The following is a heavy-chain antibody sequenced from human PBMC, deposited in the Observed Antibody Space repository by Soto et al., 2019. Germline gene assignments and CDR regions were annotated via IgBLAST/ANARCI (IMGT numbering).Heavy chain of an antibody. CDR1: GGSFSGYY. D-gene: IGHD6-19*01. V-gene: IGHV4-34*01. Sequence: LSLTCAVYGGSFSGYYWSWIRQPPGKGLEWLGEINHSGITDYNPSLKSRITISIDTSKKQFSLKLNSVTAADTAVYYCAIGPRMWLAGGGYWGQGTQVTVSS. J-gene: IGHJ4*02. CDR2: INHSGIT. CDR3: AIGPRMWLAGGGY.